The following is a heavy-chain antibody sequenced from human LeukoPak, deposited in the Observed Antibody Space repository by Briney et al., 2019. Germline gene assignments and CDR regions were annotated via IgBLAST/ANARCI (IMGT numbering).Heavy chain of an antibody. CDR1: GGSFSGYY. D-gene: IGHD4-17*01. CDR2: INHSGST. J-gene: IGHJ5*02. V-gene: IGHV4-34*01. CDR3: APPGDYGDYL. Sequence: SETLSLTCAVYGGSFSGYYWSWIRQPPGKGLEWIGEINHSGSTNYNPSLKSRVTISVDTSKNQFSLKLSSVTAADTAVYYCAPPGDYGDYLWGQGTLVTVSS.